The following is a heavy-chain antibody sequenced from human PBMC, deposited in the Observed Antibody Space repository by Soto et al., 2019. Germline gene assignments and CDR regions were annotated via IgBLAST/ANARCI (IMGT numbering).Heavy chain of an antibody. CDR1: GYTFTGYY. Sequence: SAKVSCKASGYTFTGYYMHWARQAPGQGLEWMGWINPNSGGTNYAQKFQGRVTMTRDTSISTAYMELSRLRSDDTAVYYCARDPNSSGWYGVYYYYGMDVWGQGTTVTVSS. D-gene: IGHD6-19*01. J-gene: IGHJ6*02. V-gene: IGHV1-2*02. CDR3: ARDPNSSGWYGVYYYYGMDV. CDR2: INPNSGGT.